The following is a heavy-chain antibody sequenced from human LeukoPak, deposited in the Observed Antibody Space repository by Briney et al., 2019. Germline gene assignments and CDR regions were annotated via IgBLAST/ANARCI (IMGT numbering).Heavy chain of an antibody. D-gene: IGHD6-25*01. CDR1: GFTFSNYW. Sequence: AGSLRLNSSASGFTFSNYWMMWVRQGQGKGLEGVANTKRDETEKSYMDSGRGRFTISRDNATSSLYLQMLSLRGEDTAVYYCARALDSSSSGYQAFEGWGQGTLVTVSS. CDR3: ARALDSSSSGYQAFEG. J-gene: IGHJ4*02. CDR2: TKRDETEK. V-gene: IGHV3-7*01.